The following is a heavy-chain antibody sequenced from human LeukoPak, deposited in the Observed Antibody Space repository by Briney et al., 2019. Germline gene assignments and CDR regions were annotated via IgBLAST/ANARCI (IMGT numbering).Heavy chain of an antibody. CDR2: IYTTGST. CDR1: GASITNYY. D-gene: IGHD3-9*01. V-gene: IGHV4-4*07. CDR3: ARDQMTYDILTGVYYYYGMDV. J-gene: IGHJ6*02. Sequence: SETLSLTCTVSGASITNYYWNWIRQPAGKALEWIGRIYTTGSTNYNPSLKSRVTISVDTSKNQFSLKLSSVTAADTAVYYCARDQMTYDILTGVYYYYGMDVWGQGTTVTVSS.